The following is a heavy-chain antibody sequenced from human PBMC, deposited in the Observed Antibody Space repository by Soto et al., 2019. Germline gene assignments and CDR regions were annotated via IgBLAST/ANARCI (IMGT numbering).Heavy chain of an antibody. Sequence: PSGTLSLTCTVSGGSISSGGYYWSWIRQHPGKGLEWIGYIYYSGSTYYNPSLKSRVTISVDTSKNQFSLKLSSVTAADTAVYYCAREHPEYRTGPLFDYWGQGTLVPVSP. CDR2: IYYSGST. CDR1: GGSISSGGYY. V-gene: IGHV4-31*03. D-gene: IGHD3-9*01. CDR3: AREHPEYRTGPLFDY. J-gene: IGHJ4*02.